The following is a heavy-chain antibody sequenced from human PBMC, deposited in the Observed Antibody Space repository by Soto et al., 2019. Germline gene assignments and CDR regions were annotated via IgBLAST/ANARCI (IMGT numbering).Heavy chain of an antibody. Sequence: GGSLRLSCAASGFTFSSYAMHWVRQAPGKGLEWVAVISYDGSNKYYADSVKGRFTISRDKSKNTLYLQMNSLRAEDTAVYYCARDPTVTTFVMVVRWFDPWGQGTLVTVSS. CDR1: GFTFSSYA. J-gene: IGHJ5*02. V-gene: IGHV3-30-3*01. D-gene: IGHD4-4*01. CDR2: ISYDGSNK. CDR3: ARDPTVTTFVMVVRWFDP.